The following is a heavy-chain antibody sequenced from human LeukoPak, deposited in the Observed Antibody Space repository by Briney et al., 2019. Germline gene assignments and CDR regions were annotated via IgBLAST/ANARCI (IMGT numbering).Heavy chain of an antibody. V-gene: IGHV3-21*04. CDR3: ARVGRSGWFFDY. J-gene: IGHJ4*02. D-gene: IGHD6-19*01. CDR1: GFTFSSYS. Sequence: GGSLRLSCAASGFTFSSYSMNWVRQAPGKGLEWVSSISSSSGYIYYADSVKGRFTISRDNAKNSLYLQMNSLRAEDTAVYYCARVGRSGWFFDYWGQGTLVTVSS. CDR2: ISSSSGYI.